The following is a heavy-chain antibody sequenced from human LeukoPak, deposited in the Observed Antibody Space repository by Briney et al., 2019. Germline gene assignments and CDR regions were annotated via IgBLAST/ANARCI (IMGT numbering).Heavy chain of an antibody. CDR1: GDTLSSNSAA. CDR3: ARDRGRIVDY. D-gene: IGHD2-15*01. CDR2: TYYRSKRYN. J-gene: IGHJ4*02. V-gene: IGHV6-1*01. Sequence: SQTLSLTCAISGDTLSSNSAAWNWIRQSPSRGLEWLARTYYRSKRYNDYAVAVKTRITIDPETSKNQLSLLLNSVTPEDMATYDCARDRGRIVDYWGQGTLVTVSS.